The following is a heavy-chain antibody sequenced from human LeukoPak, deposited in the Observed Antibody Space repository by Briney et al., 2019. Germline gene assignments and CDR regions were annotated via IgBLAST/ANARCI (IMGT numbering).Heavy chain of an antibody. Sequence: GGSLRLSCAASGFTVSSNYMSWVRQAPGKGLEWVSNIYSGGSTYYADSVKGRFTISRDNSKNTVYLQMNSLRAEDTAVYYCARTLMTGIADDYWGQGTLVTVSS. J-gene: IGHJ4*02. CDR3: ARTLMTGIADDY. CDR1: GFTVSSNY. CDR2: IYSGGST. D-gene: IGHD3-9*01. V-gene: IGHV3-53*01.